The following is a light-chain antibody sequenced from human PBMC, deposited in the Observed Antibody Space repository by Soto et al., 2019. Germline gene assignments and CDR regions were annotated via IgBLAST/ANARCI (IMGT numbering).Light chain of an antibody. Sequence: DIQMTQSPSTLSASVVDRVTITCRASQTISSWLAWYQQKPGQAPKLLIYKASSLESAVPSRFSGSGSGTEFTLTISGLQPDDFATYYCQQYNSYSIAFGQGTRLEIK. CDR3: QQYNSYSIA. CDR1: QTISSW. J-gene: IGKJ5*01. CDR2: KAS. V-gene: IGKV1-5*03.